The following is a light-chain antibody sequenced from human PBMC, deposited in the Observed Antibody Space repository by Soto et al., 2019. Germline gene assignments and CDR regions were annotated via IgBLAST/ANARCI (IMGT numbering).Light chain of an antibody. CDR3: LLSYSGAWV. CDR1: TGAVTSGHY. J-gene: IGLJ3*02. Sequence: QAVVTQEPSLTVSPGGTVTLTCGSSTGAVTSGHYPYWFQQKPGQAPRTLIYDTNNKQSWTPARFSGSLLGGKAALTLSGAQPEDEAEYYCLLSYSGAWVFGGGTQLTVL. V-gene: IGLV7-46*01. CDR2: DTN.